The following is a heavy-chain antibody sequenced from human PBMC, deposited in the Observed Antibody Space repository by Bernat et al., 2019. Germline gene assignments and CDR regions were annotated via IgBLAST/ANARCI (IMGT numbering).Heavy chain of an antibody. CDR3: ARDGYYDFWSGYPKGGDAFDI. Sequence: EVQLVESGGGVVRPGGSLRLSCAASGFTFDDYGMSWVRQAPGKGLEWVSGINRNGGSTGYADSVKGRFTISRDNAKNSLYLQMNSLRAEDTALYYCARDGYYDFWSGYPKGGDAFDIWGQGTMVTVSS. V-gene: IGHV3-20*04. J-gene: IGHJ3*02. D-gene: IGHD3-3*01. CDR1: GFTFDDYG. CDR2: INRNGGST.